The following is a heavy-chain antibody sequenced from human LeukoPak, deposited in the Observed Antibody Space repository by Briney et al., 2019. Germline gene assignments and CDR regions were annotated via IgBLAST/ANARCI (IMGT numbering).Heavy chain of an antibody. V-gene: IGHV3-30*04. CDR3: AREELGSSLGFDP. Sequence: GGSLRLSCAASGFTFNNYAMHWVRQAPGKGLEWVAVISYDGSNKYYADSVKGRFTISRDNSKNTLYLQMNNLRAEDTAVYYCAREELGSSLGFDPWGQGTLVTVSS. J-gene: IGHJ5*02. D-gene: IGHD3-16*01. CDR1: GFTFNNYA. CDR2: ISYDGSNK.